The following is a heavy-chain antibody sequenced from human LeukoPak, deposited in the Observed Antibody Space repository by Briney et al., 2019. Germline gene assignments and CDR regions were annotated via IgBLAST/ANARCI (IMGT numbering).Heavy chain of an antibody. CDR3: AKEGGDYNWNYGYVDV. V-gene: IGHV3-23*01. CDR2: ISGTGGST. CDR1: GFSFSSYA. Sequence: PGGSLRLSCAGSGFSFSSYAMSWVRQAPGKGQEWASAISGTGGSTYYADSVKGRFTISRDNSKNMLYLQMNSLRAEDTAVYYCAKEGGDYNWNYGYVDVWGKGTTVTVSS. J-gene: IGHJ6*03. D-gene: IGHD1-20*01.